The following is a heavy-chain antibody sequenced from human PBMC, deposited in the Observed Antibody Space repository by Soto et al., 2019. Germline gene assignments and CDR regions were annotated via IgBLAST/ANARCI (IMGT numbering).Heavy chain of an antibody. D-gene: IGHD4-17*01. Sequence: GGSLRLSCAASGFTFSSYAMNWVRQAPGKGLEWVSVISRDGSNKYYADSVKGRFTISRDNSKNTLYLQMNSLRAEDTAVYYCARDTVALWDYWGQGTLVTVSS. CDR3: ARDTVALWDY. CDR1: GFTFSSYA. CDR2: ISRDGSNK. J-gene: IGHJ4*02. V-gene: IGHV3-30-3*01.